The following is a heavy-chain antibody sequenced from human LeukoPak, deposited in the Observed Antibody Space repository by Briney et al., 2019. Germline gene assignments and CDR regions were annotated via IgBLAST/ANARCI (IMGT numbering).Heavy chain of an antibody. CDR2: ISGSGGST. D-gene: IGHD2-21*02. Sequence: PGRSLRLSCAASGFTFSSYAMSWVRQAPGRGLEWVSAISGSGGSTYYADSVKGRFTISRDNSKNTLYLQMNSLRAEDTAVYYCAKKDPGCGGDCLIDYWGQGTLVTVSS. CDR1: GFTFSSYA. CDR3: AKKDPGCGGDCLIDY. V-gene: IGHV3-23*01. J-gene: IGHJ4*02.